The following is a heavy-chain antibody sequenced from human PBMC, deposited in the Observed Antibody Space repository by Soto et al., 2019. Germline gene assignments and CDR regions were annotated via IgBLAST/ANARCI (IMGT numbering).Heavy chain of an antibody. CDR2: IYYSGST. Sequence: SETLSLTCTVSGGSISSYYWSWIRQPPGKGLEWIGYIYYSGSTNYNPSLKSRVTISVDTSKNQFSLKLSSVTAADTAVYYCARDGRYYDIWSWFDPWGQGTLVTVSS. CDR1: GGSISSYY. CDR3: ARDGRYYDIWSWFDP. J-gene: IGHJ5*02. D-gene: IGHD3-3*01. V-gene: IGHV4-59*01.